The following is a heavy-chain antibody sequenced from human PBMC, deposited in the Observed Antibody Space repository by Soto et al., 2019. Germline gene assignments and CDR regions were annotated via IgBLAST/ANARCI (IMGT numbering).Heavy chain of an antibody. CDR2: LSGSGGTT. V-gene: IGHV3-23*01. J-gene: IGHJ4*02. Sequence: GGSLRLSCAASGFTFSSYAMSWVRQTPGKGLDWVSTLSGSGGTTYYADSVKGQFTISRDNSKSTLYLQMNSLRAEDTAVYYCAKWTCSGGSCYFDYWGQGTLVTVSS. CDR3: AKWTCSGGSCYFDY. CDR1: GFTFSSYA. D-gene: IGHD2-15*01.